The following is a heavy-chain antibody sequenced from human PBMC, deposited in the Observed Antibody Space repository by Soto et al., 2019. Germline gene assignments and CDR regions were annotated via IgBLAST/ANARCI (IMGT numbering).Heavy chain of an antibody. CDR2: IYPGDSDT. J-gene: IGHJ4*02. V-gene: IGHV5-51*01. CDR1: GYSFAGYW. D-gene: IGHD1-20*01. Sequence: PGESLKISCKGSGYSFAGYWIGWVRQTPGKGLEWMGVIYPGDSDTRYSPSFQGQVTISADKSISTAYLQWSSLKASDSAMYYCARRPGITGISDPFDYWGQGTLVTVSS. CDR3: ARRPGITGISDPFDY.